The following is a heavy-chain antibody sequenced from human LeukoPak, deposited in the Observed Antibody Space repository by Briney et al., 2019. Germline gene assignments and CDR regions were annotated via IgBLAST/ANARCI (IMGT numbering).Heavy chain of an antibody. CDR1: GFTFSSYA. D-gene: IGHD3-22*01. V-gene: IGHV3-30-3*01. J-gene: IGHJ4*02. Sequence: GGSLRLSCAASGFTFSSYAMHWVRQAPGKGLEWVGVISYDGSNKYYADSVKGRFTVSRDNSKNTLYLQMNSLRAEDTAVYYCARDLAYYDSSGYHPDYWGQGTLVTVSS. CDR3: ARDLAYYDSSGYHPDY. CDR2: ISYDGSNK.